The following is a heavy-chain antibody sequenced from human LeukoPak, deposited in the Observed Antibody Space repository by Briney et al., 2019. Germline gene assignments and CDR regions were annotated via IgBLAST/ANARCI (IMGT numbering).Heavy chain of an antibody. CDR3: ARGGGNGGGWVGHYYYMDV. Sequence: SETLSLTCSVSGYSISSGYYWTWIRQPPGKGLEWIGNIYHSGSTYNNPSLKSRVTMSVDTPKNQFSLKLTSATAADTAVYYCARGGGNGGGWVGHYYYMDVWGKGTTVTVS. CDR1: GYSISSGYY. V-gene: IGHV4-38-2*02. J-gene: IGHJ6*03. CDR2: IYHSGST. D-gene: IGHD4-23*01.